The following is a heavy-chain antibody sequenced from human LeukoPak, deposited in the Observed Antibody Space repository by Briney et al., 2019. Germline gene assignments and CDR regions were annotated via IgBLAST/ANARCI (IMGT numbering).Heavy chain of an antibody. J-gene: IGHJ4*02. CDR3: ARVYSGWSEFDY. CDR1: GYSISSGYY. D-gene: IGHD5-12*01. CDR2: IYHSGST. V-gene: IGHV4-38-2*02. Sequence: PSETLSLTCTVSGYSISSGYYWGCIRPPPGKGLERIGSIYHSGSTYYNPSLKSRVTISVDTSKNQFSLKLSSVTAADTAVYYCARVYSGWSEFDYWGQGTLVTVSS.